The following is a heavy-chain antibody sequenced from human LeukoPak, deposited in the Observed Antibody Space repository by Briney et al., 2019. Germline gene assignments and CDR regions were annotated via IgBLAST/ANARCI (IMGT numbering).Heavy chain of an antibody. J-gene: IGHJ3*02. Sequence: PSETLSLTCAVYGGSFSGYYWSWIRQPPGKGLEWIGYIYYSGSTNYNPSLKSRVTISVDTSKNQFSLKLSSVTAADRAVYYCAREIYYDSSGYRDAFDIWGQGTMVTVSS. CDR3: AREIYYDSSGYRDAFDI. V-gene: IGHV4-59*12. D-gene: IGHD3-22*01. CDR1: GGSFSGYY. CDR2: IYYSGST.